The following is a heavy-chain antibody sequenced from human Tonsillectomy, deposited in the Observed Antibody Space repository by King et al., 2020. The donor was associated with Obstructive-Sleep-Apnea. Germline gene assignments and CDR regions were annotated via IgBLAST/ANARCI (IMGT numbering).Heavy chain of an antibody. CDR3: ARGDSSSWYPNFDY. D-gene: IGHD6-13*01. CDR1: GFTFSDYY. CDR2: ISSSGITI. V-gene: IGHV3-11*01. Sequence: QLVQSGGGLVKPGGSLRLSCAASGFTFSDYYMSWIRQAPGKGLEWVSYISSSGITIYYADSVKGRFTISRANAKNSLYLQMNSLRAEDTAVYYCARGDSSSWYPNFDYWGQGTLVTVSS. J-gene: IGHJ4*02.